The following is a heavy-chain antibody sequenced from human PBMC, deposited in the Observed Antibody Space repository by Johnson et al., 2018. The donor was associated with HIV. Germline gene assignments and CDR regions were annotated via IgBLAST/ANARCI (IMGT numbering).Heavy chain of an antibody. D-gene: IGHD3-10*01. CDR1: GFNFSKFG. V-gene: IGHV3-48*04. J-gene: IGHJ3*02. CDR3: ARDPIAFRNYYGSGSAFDI. CDR2: ISSSGSTI. Sequence: VQLVESGGRVVQPGRSLRLSCAASGFNFSKFGMHWVRQAPGKGLEWVSYISSSGSTIYYADSVKGRFTISRDNAKNSLYLQMNSLRPEDTAVYHCARDPIAFRNYYGSGSAFDIWGQGTMVTVSS.